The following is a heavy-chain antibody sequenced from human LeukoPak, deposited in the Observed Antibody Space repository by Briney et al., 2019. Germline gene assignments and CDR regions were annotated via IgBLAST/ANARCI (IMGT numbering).Heavy chain of an antibody. D-gene: IGHD2-15*01. CDR2: ISSGGSSI. CDR3: AKSRSEVVVAAANY. Sequence: PGGSLRLSCAVSGFTFSDYHMSWIRQAPGKGLEWVSYISSGGSSISHADSVKGRFTISRDNAGNSLYLQMNSLRAEDTAIYYCAKSRSEVVVAAANYWGQGTLITVSS. V-gene: IGHV3-11*01. J-gene: IGHJ4*02. CDR1: GFTFSDYH.